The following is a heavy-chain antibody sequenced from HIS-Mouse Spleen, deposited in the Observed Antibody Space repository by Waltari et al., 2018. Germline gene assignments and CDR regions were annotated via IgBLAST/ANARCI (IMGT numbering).Heavy chain of an antibody. CDR1: GYTFTRYA. J-gene: IGHJ4*02. CDR3: ARGHDYSNYFDY. CDR2: MNPNSGNT. V-gene: IGHV1-8*01. D-gene: IGHD4-4*01. Sequence: QVQLVQSGAEVKKPGASVKVSCKASGYTFTRYAINWVRQATGQGLEWMGWMNPNSGNTGYAQKFQGRVTMTRNTSISTAYMELSSLRSEDTAVYYCARGHDYSNYFDYWGQGTLVTVSS.